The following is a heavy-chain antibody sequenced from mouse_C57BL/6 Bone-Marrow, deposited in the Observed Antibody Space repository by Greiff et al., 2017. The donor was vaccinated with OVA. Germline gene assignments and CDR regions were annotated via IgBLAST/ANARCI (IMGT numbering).Heavy chain of an antibody. CDR3: ARARDYDGDWFAY. D-gene: IGHD2-4*01. J-gene: IGHJ3*01. V-gene: IGHV1-47*01. CDR2: FHPYNDDT. CDR1: GYTFTTYS. Sequence: QVQLQQPGAELVKPGASVKMSCKASGYTFTTYSIAWMKQNHGKSLEWIGNFHPYNDDTKYNEKFKGKATLTVEKSSSTVYLELSRITSDDSAVYYYARARDYDGDWFAYWGQGTLVTVSA.